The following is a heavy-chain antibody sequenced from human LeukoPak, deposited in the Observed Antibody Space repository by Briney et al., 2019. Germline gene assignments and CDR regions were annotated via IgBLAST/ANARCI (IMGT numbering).Heavy chain of an antibody. CDR1: GFTFSSYS. Sequence: GGSLRLSCAASGFTFSSYSMNWVRQAPGKGLEWVSSISSSSSYIYYADTVKGRFTFSRDNAKNSLYLQMNSLRAEDTAVYYCASCAGGGSCYLNYWGQGTLVTVSS. CDR3: ASCAGGGSCYLNY. V-gene: IGHV3-21*01. D-gene: IGHD2-15*01. CDR2: ISSSSSYI. J-gene: IGHJ4*02.